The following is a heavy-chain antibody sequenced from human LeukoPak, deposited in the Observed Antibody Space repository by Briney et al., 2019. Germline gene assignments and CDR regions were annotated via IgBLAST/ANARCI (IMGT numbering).Heavy chain of an antibody. V-gene: IGHV3-33*01. CDR3: ARDYDSSGYPYYYGMDV. Sequence: QPGGSLRLSCAASGFTFSSYGMHWVRQAPGKGLEWVAVIWYDGNNKYYADSVKGRFTISRDNSKNTLYLQMNSLRAEDTAVYYCARDYDSSGYPYYYGMDVWGQGTTVTVSS. CDR2: IWYDGNNK. CDR1: GFTFSSYG. D-gene: IGHD3-22*01. J-gene: IGHJ6*02.